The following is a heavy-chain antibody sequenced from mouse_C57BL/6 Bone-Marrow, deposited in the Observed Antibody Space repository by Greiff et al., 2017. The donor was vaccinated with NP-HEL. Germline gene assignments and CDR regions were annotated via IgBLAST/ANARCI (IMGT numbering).Heavy chain of an antibody. J-gene: IGHJ3*01. CDR1: GYSITSDY. CDR2: ISYSGST. D-gene: IGHD1-1*01. CDR3: ARFITTVRAY. V-gene: IGHV3-8*01. Sequence: EVQLQQSGPGLAKPSQTLSLTCSVTGYSITSDYWHWIRKFPGNKLEYMGYISYSGSTYYNPSLKSRISITRDTSKNQYYLQLKSVTTEDTATYYCARFITTVRAYWGQGTLVTVSA.